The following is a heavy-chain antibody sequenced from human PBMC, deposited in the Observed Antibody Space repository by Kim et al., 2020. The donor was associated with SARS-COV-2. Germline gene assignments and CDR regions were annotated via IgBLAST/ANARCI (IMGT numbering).Heavy chain of an antibody. CDR1: GGSFSGYY. V-gene: IGHV4-34*01. Sequence: SETLSLTYAVYGGSFSGYYWSWIRQPPGKGLEWIGEINHSGSTNYNPSLKSRVTISVDTSKNQFSLKLSSVTAADTAVYYCARARGAIAARQHAFDIWGQGTMVTVSS. CDR3: ARARGAIAARQHAFDI. CDR2: INHSGST. D-gene: IGHD6-6*01. J-gene: IGHJ3*02.